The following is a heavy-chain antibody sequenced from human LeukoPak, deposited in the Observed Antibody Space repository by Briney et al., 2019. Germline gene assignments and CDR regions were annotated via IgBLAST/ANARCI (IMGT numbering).Heavy chain of an antibody. Sequence: GGSLRLSCAVSGFAFGSEAMSWVRQSPARGLEWVASISPGGGTTYYADSVKGRFTISRDNSKNTLYLQMNSLRAEDTAVYYCARDRVGATSNFDYWGQGTLVTVSS. CDR2: ISPGGGTT. V-gene: IGHV3-23*01. CDR3: ARDRVGATSNFDY. J-gene: IGHJ4*02. D-gene: IGHD1-26*01. CDR1: GFAFGSEA.